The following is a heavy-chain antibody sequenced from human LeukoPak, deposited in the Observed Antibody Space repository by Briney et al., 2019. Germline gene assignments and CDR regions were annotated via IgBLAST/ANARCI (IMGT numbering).Heavy chain of an antibody. CDR3: ARIKTGTTAYYYYYMDV. V-gene: IGHV5-51*01. Sequence: GESLKISCKGSGYSFTSYWIGWVRQMPGKGLEWMGIIYPGDSDTRYSPSFQGQVTISADKSISTAYLQWSSLKASDTAMYYCARIKTGTTAYYYYYMDVWGKGTRSPSP. CDR2: IYPGDSDT. CDR1: GYSFTSYW. J-gene: IGHJ6*03. D-gene: IGHD1-7*01.